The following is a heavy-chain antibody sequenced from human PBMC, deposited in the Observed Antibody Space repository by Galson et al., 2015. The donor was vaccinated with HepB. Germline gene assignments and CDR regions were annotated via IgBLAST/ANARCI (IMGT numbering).Heavy chain of an antibody. CDR1: GFIFRNYG. D-gene: IGHD5-18*01. J-gene: IGHJ4*02. CDR2: IWSDGSNQ. Sequence: SLRLSCAASGFIFRNYGMHWVRQTPGKGLEWVAVIWSDGSNQKYGDSVKDRFTISRDNSKNTLDLQMKSLRVEDTAVYYCVRDGAGYRYGYPPSLDSWGQGTLVTVSS. V-gene: IGHV3-33*01. CDR3: VRDGAGYRYGYPPSLDS.